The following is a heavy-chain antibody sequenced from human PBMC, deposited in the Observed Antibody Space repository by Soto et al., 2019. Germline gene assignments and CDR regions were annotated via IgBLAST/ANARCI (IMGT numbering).Heavy chain of an antibody. J-gene: IGHJ6*02. V-gene: IGHV1-2*04. D-gene: IGHD5-18*01. Sequence: ASVKVSCKASGYTFTGYYMHWVRQAPGQGLEWMGWINPNSGGTNYAQKFQGWVTMTRDTSISTAYMELSRLRSDDTAVYYCARDYSGIPLWTTDPNYYYYGMDVWGQGTTVTVSS. CDR3: ARDYSGIPLWTTDPNYYYYGMDV. CDR1: GYTFTGYY. CDR2: INPNSGGT.